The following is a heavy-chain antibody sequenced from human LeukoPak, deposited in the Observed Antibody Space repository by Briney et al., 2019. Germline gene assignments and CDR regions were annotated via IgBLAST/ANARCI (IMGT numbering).Heavy chain of an antibody. CDR2: ISGSGGST. CDR3: AKGYDFWSGYYHDDAFDI. V-gene: IGHV3-23*01. Sequence: GGSLRLSCAASGLTFSSYAMGWVRQAPEKALEWVSDISGSGGSTYYADSVKGRFTISRDNSKNTLYLQMNSLRAEDTAVYYCAKGYDFWSGYYHDDAFDIWGQGTMVTVSS. D-gene: IGHD3-3*01. J-gene: IGHJ3*02. CDR1: GLTFSSYA.